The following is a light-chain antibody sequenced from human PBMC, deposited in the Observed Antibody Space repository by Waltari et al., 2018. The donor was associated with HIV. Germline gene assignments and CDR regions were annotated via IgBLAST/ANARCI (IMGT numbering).Light chain of an antibody. J-gene: IGLJ1*01. CDR3: NSYTSSSTLYV. V-gene: IGLV2-14*03. CDR2: DVS. Sequence: QSALTQPASPHGSPGQSNTIPCSGPRLDVGDCAYVSWHKPYPGKAPKLIIYDVSHRPSGISNRFSGSKSGNTASLTISGLRAEDEADYYCNSYTSSSTLYVFGAGTKVTVL. CDR1: RLDVGDCAY.